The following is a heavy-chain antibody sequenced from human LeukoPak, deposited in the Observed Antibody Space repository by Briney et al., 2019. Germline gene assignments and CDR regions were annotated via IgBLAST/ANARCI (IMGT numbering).Heavy chain of an antibody. CDR2: VAHHGKT. V-gene: IGHV4-4*02. J-gene: IGHJ4*02. Sequence: PSGTLSLTCAVCCGSINNANWWSWVRPPPGKGLEWIAEVAHHGKTNHNPSLESRVTVSLDKSKSQFSLNLTSVTAADTAVYFCTRTNRDWVPSDYWGQGTLVTVSS. CDR1: CGSINNANW. D-gene: IGHD2-21*01. CDR3: TRTNRDWVPSDY.